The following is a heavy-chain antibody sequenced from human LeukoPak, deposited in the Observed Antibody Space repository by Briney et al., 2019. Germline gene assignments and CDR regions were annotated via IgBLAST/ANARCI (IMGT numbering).Heavy chain of an antibody. V-gene: IGHV5-51*01. CDR2: IYPGDSDT. CDR1: GYSFTSYW. CDR3: ARQGSGYSPTYYYYMDV. Sequence: GESLKISCKGSGYSFTSYWIGWVRQTPGKGLEWMGIIYPGDSDTRYSPSFQGQVTISADKSISTAYLQWSSLKASDTAMYYCARQGSGYSPTYYYYMDVWGKGTTVTISS. J-gene: IGHJ6*03. D-gene: IGHD5-18*01.